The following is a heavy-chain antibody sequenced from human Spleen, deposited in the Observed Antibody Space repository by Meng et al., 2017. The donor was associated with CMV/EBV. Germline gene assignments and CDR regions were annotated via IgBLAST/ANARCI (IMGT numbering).Heavy chain of an antibody. D-gene: IGHD2-2*01. V-gene: IGHV1-8*03. Sequence: YTFTSYDINWVRQATGQGLEWMGWMNPDSGHTGYAQKFQGRVTVTRNTSISTAYMELCSLRSEDTAVYFCARASYCSTISCHGWFDPWGQGTLVTVSS. J-gene: IGHJ5*02. CDR3: ARASYCSTISCHGWFDP. CDR1: YTFTSYD. CDR2: MNPDSGHT.